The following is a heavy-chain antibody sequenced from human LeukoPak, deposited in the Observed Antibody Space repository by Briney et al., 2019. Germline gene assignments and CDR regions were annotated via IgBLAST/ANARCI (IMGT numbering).Heavy chain of an antibody. CDR3: ARAESRTPGYCGGDCYQGY. CDR2: IKQDGSEK. V-gene: IGHV3-7*01. D-gene: IGHD2-21*02. Sequence: SGGSLRLSCAASGFTFSSYWMSWVRQAPGKGLEWVANIKQDGSEKYYVDSVKGRFTISRDNAKNSLYLQMNSLRAEDTAVYYCARAESRTPGYCGGDCYQGYWGQGTLVTVSS. J-gene: IGHJ4*02. CDR1: GFTFSSYW.